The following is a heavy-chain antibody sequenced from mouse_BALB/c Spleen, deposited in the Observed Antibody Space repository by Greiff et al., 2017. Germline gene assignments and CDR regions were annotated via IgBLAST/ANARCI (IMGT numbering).Heavy chain of an antibody. J-gene: IGHJ3*01. V-gene: IGHV14-4*02. CDR2: IDPENGDT. CDR3: NPVVGGFAY. CDR1: GFNIKDYY. D-gene: IGHD1-1*01. Sequence: VQLKQSGAELVRPGASVKLSCTASGFNIKDYYMHWVKQRPEQGLEWIGWIDPENGDTEYAPKFQGKATMAADTSSNTAYLQLSSLTSEDTAVYYCNPVVGGFAYWGQGTLVTVSA.